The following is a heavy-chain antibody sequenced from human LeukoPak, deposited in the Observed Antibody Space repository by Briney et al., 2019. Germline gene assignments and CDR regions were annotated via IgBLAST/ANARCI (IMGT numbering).Heavy chain of an antibody. V-gene: IGHV3-53*01. D-gene: IGHD3-10*01. CDR2: IYSGGST. J-gene: IGHJ3*02. Sequence: GGSLRLSCGASGFTESSNYMSGVRQSPGKGLEWVSVIYSGGSTYYADSVKGRFTISRDNSKNTLYLQMNSLRAEDTAVYYCARDVVRGVNAFDIWGQGTMVTVSS. CDR1: GFTESSNY. CDR3: ARDVVRGVNAFDI.